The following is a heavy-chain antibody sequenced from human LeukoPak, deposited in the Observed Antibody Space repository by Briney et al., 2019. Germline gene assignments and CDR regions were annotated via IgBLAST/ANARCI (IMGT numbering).Heavy chain of an antibody. J-gene: IGHJ4*02. CDR3: AKVNRPGLTGDHFDY. Sequence: GSLRLSWAASGFTFRNYSMNWVRPAPGKGLEGGSYISSSGSTIYYADSVKGRFTISRDNAKNSLYLQMNSLRAEDTAVNYCAKVNRPGLTGDHFDYWGQGTLVTVSS. V-gene: IGHV3-48*01. D-gene: IGHD7-27*01. CDR1: GFTFRNYS. CDR2: ISSSGSTI.